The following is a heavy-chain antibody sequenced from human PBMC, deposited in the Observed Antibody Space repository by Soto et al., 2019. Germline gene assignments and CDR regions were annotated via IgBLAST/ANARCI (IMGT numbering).Heavy chain of an antibody. CDR3: ARDGRIAVAGFDY. V-gene: IGHV3-33*01. CDR1: GFTFSSYG. Sequence: QVQLVESGGGVVQPGRSLRLSCAASGFTFSSYGMHWVRQAPGTGLEWVAVIWYDGSNKYYADSVKGRFTISRDNSKNTLYLQMNSLRAEDTAVYYCARDGRIAVAGFDYWGQGTLVTVSS. J-gene: IGHJ4*02. D-gene: IGHD6-19*01. CDR2: IWYDGSNK.